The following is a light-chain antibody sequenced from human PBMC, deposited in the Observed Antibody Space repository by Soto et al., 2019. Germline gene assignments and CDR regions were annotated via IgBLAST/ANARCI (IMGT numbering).Light chain of an antibody. Sequence: NFMLTQPHSVSESPGRAVTISCTRTSGSIGSNYVQWYQQRPGSAPTIVIYEDYERPSGVPDRFSASIDSSSNSASLTISGLKTEDEADYYCQSHDSSDYVFGTGTKLTLL. CDR1: SGSIGSNY. J-gene: IGLJ1*01. CDR2: EDY. V-gene: IGLV6-57*04. CDR3: QSHDSSDYV.